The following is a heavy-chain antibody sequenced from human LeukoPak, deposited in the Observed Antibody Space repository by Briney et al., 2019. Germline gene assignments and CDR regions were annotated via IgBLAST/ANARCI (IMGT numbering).Heavy chain of an antibody. CDR2: IYHSGST. D-gene: IGHD4-17*01. V-gene: IGHV4-4*02. CDR1: GGSISSSNW. CDR3: ARGAMTTVTTLSGVFDY. J-gene: IGHJ4*02. Sequence: SGTLSLTCAVSGGSISSSNWWSWVRQPPGKGLEWIGEIYHSGSTNYNPSLKSRVTISVDKSKNQFSLKLSSVTAADTTVYYCARGAMTTVTTLSGVFDYWGQGTLVTVSS.